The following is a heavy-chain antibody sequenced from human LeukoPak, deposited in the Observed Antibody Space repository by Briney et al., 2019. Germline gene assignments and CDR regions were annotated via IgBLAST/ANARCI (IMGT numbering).Heavy chain of an antibody. CDR2: IKQDGSEK. CDR3: ARARYFYDNSGYAGDY. J-gene: IGHJ4*02. D-gene: IGHD3-22*01. V-gene: IGHV3-7*01. CDR1: GFTFSSYW. Sequence: GGSLRLSCAASGFTFSSYWMSWVRQAPGKGLEWVANIKQDGSEKYYVDSVKGRFIISRDNVKNSLYLQMSSLRAEDTAVYYCARARYFYDNSGYAGDYWGRGTLVTVSS.